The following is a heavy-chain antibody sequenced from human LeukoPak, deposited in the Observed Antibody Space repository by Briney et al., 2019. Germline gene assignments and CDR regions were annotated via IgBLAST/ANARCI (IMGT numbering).Heavy chain of an antibody. CDR1: GGSISSSSYY. CDR3: ARTATVAAAGTSRAFHY. CDR2: IYYSGST. D-gene: IGHD6-13*01. J-gene: IGHJ4*02. Sequence: SETLSLTCTVSGGSISSSSYYWDWIRQSPGKGLEWIGTIYYSGSTDYNPSLKSRVTMSVETSKNQFSLKLSSVTAADTAVYYCARTATVAAAGTSRAFHYCGQGTLVTVSS. V-gene: IGHV4-39*07.